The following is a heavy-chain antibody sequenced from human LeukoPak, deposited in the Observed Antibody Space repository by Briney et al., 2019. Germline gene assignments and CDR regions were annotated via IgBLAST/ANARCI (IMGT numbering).Heavy chain of an antibody. V-gene: IGHV4-59*01. CDR2: IHYSGST. Sequence: SETLSLTCTVSGGSISSYYWSWIRQPPGKGLEWIGYIHYSGSTNYNPSLKSRVTISVDTSKNQFSLKLNSVTAADTAVYYCARVRSGWYYFDYWGQGTLVTVSS. CDR3: ARVRSGWYYFDY. D-gene: IGHD6-19*01. J-gene: IGHJ4*02. CDR1: GGSISSYY.